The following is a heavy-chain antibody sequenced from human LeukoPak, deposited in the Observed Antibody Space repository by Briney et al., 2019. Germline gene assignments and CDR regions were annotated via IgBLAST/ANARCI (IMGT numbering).Heavy chain of an antibody. J-gene: IGHJ2*01. CDR3: VRLGEDYDILTGAPVWYFDL. CDR1: GGSFSGYY. Sequence: SETLSLTCAVDGGSFSGYYWSWIRQPPGKGGEWSGEINHSGSTSYNPSLKSRVTISVDRSKNQFSLKLRSVPAADTAVYYCVRLGEDYDILTGAPVWYFDLWGRGTLVTVSS. V-gene: IGHV4-34*01. CDR2: INHSGST. D-gene: IGHD3-9*01.